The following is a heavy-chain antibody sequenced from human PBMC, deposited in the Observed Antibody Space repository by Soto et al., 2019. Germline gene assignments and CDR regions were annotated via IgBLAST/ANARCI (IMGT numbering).Heavy chain of an antibody. CDR2: IYYNGNT. V-gene: IGHV4-59*11. J-gene: IGHJ4*02. CDR3: TRANWYSEY. Sequence: QVQLQESGPGLVQPSETLSLTCTVSGGSISNHYWSCIRQLPGNGLEWIGYIYYNGNTNYNPPLKGRVTTSVDASKNQIDLKLSSVTAADTAVYYCTRANWYSEYWGQGTLVTVSS. D-gene: IGHD7-27*01. CDR1: GGSISNHY.